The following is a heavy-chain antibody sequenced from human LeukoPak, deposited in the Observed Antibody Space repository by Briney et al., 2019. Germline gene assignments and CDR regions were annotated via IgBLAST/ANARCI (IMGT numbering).Heavy chain of an antibody. CDR1: GFTYLNGW. Sequence: GGSLTLYCPATGFTYLNGWRSWVRQAPGKGRVCVGRIKSKSERRKTDYAEPVKGRFTISRAGSTNTVYLDMNSLKIEETGVYFCTSNCYCSTSSCYTLDNWGQGTLVAVSP. D-gene: IGHD2-2*02. V-gene: IGHV3-15*01. CDR2: IKSKSERRKT. J-gene: IGHJ4*02. CDR3: TSNCYCSTSSCYTLDN.